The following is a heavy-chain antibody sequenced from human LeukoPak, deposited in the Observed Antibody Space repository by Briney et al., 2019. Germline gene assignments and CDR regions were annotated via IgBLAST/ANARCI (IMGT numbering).Heavy chain of an antibody. D-gene: IGHD1-1*01. J-gene: IGHJ4*02. Sequence: SETLSLTCSVSGGSVRSGNYYWTWIRQPPGKGLEWIGYVDYSGSTSYDPSLRRRVTISLDTSKNQFSLKVMYLTAADTAVYYCARGIRTGYGYWGQGTLVTVSS. CDR3: ARGIRTGYGY. CDR1: GGSVRSGNYY. V-gene: IGHV4-61*01. CDR2: VDYSGST.